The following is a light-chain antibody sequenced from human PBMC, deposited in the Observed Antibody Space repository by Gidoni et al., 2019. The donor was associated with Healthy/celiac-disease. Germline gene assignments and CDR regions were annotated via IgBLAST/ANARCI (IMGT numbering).Light chain of an antibody. J-gene: IGKJ4*01. CDR3: QQDKSYSLRIT. CDR1: QSISSW. Sequence: DIQMTQSPSTLSASVGDRVTITCRASQSISSWLAWYQQKPGKAPKLLIYKASSLESGVPSRFSGSGSGTEFTLTISSLQPDDFATYYCQQDKSYSLRITFGGGTKVEIK. CDR2: KAS. V-gene: IGKV1-5*03.